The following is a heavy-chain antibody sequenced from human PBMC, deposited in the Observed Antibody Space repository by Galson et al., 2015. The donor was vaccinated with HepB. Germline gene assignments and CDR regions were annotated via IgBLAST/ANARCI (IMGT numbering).Heavy chain of an antibody. D-gene: IGHD4-17*01. CDR1: GFSFSSYG. CDR2: IRYDGTNE. J-gene: IGHJ5*02. V-gene: IGHV3-30*02. CDR3: AKESTVTTKNWFDP. Sequence: SLRLSRAASGFSFSSYGMHWVRQAPGKGLEWVSFIRYDGTNEYYADSVKGRFTISRDNSKNTLYLQMNSLRAEDTAVYYCAKESTVTTKNWFDPWGQGTLVTVSS.